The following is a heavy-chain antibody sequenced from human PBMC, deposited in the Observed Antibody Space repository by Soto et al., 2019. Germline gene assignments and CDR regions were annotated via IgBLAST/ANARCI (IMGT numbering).Heavy chain of an antibody. D-gene: IGHD2-2*01. CDR1: GYNFTSYG. J-gene: IGHJ5*02. V-gene: IGHV1-18*01. CDR3: ARLGGDELPAALYDWFDP. CDR2: ISAYNGNT. Sequence: ASVKVSCKASGYNFTSYGISWVRQAPGQGLEWMGWISAYNGNTNYAQKLQGRVTLTTDTSTGTAYMELRSLRSDDTAVYYCARLGGDELPAALYDWFDPWGQGTLVTVSS.